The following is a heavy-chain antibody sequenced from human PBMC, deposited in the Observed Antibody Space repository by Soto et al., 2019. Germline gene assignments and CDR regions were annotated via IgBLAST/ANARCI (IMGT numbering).Heavy chain of an antibody. D-gene: IGHD4-17*01. Sequence: QLQLQESGSGLLKPSQTLSLTCAVSGGSISSGGYSWSWIRQPPGKGLEWIGYIYHSETTYYNPYLKSRVTISVDRSKTQFSLKLSSVTAADTAVYYCARVSPDYGDYGGGRQFDNWGQGILVTVSS. CDR2: IYHSETT. CDR3: ARVSPDYGDYGGGRQFDN. V-gene: IGHV4-30-2*01. J-gene: IGHJ4*02. CDR1: GGSISSGGYS.